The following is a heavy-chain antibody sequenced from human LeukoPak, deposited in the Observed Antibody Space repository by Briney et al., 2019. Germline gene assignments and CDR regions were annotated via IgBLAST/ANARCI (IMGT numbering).Heavy chain of an antibody. CDR1: GGSGDSVSSTTYY. Sequence: SETLSLTCTVSGGSGDSVSSTTYYWGWIRQPPGKGLEWIVNIYYTGSTHYNPSLKSRVTMSVDTSKNHFSLKVSSVTAADTAVYYCARLSKGRYFDYIFDYWGQGTLVTVSS. CDR2: IYYTGST. V-gene: IGHV4-39*02. J-gene: IGHJ4*02. D-gene: IGHD3-9*01. CDR3: ARLSKGRYFDYIFDY.